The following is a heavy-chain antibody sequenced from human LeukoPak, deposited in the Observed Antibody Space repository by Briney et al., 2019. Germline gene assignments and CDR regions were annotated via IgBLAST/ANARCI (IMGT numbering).Heavy chain of an antibody. CDR3: ARVRSGSSTNCFDP. Sequence: SETLSLTCIVSSCSVRSAYYWGWIRQPPGKGLEWIGNIYHSGSTYYNSSLKSRVTISVDTSKNQFSLKLNSLTAADTAVYYCARVRSGSSTNCFDPWGQGTLVTVSS. J-gene: IGHJ5*02. V-gene: IGHV4-38-2*02. CDR2: IYHSGST. CDR1: SCSVRSAYY. D-gene: IGHD3-3*01.